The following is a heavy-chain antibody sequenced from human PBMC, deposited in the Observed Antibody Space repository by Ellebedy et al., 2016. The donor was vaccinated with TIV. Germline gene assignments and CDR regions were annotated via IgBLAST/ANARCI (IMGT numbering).Heavy chain of an antibody. V-gene: IGHV3-33*01. CDR2: IWYDGSNK. Sequence: GESLKISXAASGFTFSSYGMHWVRQAPGKGLEWVAVIWYDGSNKYYADSVKGRFTISRDNSKNTLYLQMNSLRAEDTAVYYCARDWLAYCGGDCYFDYWGQGTLVTVSS. CDR1: GFTFSSYG. D-gene: IGHD2-21*01. J-gene: IGHJ4*02. CDR3: ARDWLAYCGGDCYFDY.